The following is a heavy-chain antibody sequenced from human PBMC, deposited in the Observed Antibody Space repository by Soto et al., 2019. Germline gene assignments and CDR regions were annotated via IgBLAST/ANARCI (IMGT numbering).Heavy chain of an antibody. Sequence: QVQLVQSGAEVKKPGASVKASCKASGYTFTSYYMHWVRQAPGQGLEWMGIINPSGGSTSYAQKFQGRVTMTRDTSTSTVYMELSSLRSEDTAVYYCARAGWFGELPYWGQGTLVTVSS. J-gene: IGHJ4*02. CDR3: ARAGWFGELPY. CDR2: INPSGGST. D-gene: IGHD3-10*01. CDR1: GYTFTSYY. V-gene: IGHV1-46*01.